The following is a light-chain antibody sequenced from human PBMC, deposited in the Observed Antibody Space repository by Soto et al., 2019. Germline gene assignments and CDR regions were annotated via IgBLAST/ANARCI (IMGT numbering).Light chain of an antibody. CDR1: QGIRNW. CDR2: AAS. J-gene: IGKJ2*01. V-gene: IGKV1-12*01. CDR3: QQANTFPPT. Sequence: DIQMTQSPSSVSASVGDRVTITCRASQGIRNWLAWYQQKPGKAPNLLIFAASRLQSGVPSRFSGSGSVTDFTLTISDLQPEDFSTYYCQQANTFPPTFGQGTKLEIK.